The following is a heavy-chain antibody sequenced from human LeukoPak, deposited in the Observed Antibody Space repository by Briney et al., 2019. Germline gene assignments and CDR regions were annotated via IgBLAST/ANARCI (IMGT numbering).Heavy chain of an antibody. J-gene: IGHJ3*02. Sequence: PGGSLRLSCAASGFTFSSYGMHWVRQAPGKGLKWVAVISYDGSNKYYADSVKGRFTISRDNSKNTLYLQMNSLRADDTAVYYCARDRDSGYDDDAFDIWGQGTMVSVSS. V-gene: IGHV3-30*03. CDR1: GFTFSSYG. D-gene: IGHD5-12*01. CDR2: ISYDGSNK. CDR3: ARDRDSGYDDDAFDI.